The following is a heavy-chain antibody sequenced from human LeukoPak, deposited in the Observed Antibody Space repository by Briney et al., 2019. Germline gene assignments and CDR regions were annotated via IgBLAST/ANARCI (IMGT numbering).Heavy chain of an antibody. D-gene: IGHD3-22*01. J-gene: IGHJ4*02. CDR3: AGVPEYYYDSRGYYCPGC. CDR1: GFTVSSNY. V-gene: IGHV3-66*01. Sequence: GGSLRLSCAASGFTVSSNYMSWVRQAPGKGLEWVSVIYSGGSTYYADSVKGRFTISRDNSKNTVYLQMNSLRAEDTAVYYCAGVPEYYYDSRGYYCPGCWGQGTLVTVSS. CDR2: IYSGGST.